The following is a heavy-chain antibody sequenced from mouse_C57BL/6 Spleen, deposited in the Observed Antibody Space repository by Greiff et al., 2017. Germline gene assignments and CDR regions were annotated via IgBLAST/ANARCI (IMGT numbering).Heavy chain of an antibody. Sequence: VQLQQSGAELVKPGASVKLSCTASGFNFKDYYMHWVKQRTEQGLEWIGRIDPEDGDTKYAPKFQGKATITADTSSNTAYLQHSSLTSEDTAVYYCDRSYGSGYFDVWGTGTTVTVSS. CDR3: DRSYGSGYFDV. D-gene: IGHD1-1*01. V-gene: IGHV14-2*01. CDR2: IDPEDGDT. CDR1: GFNFKDYY. J-gene: IGHJ1*03.